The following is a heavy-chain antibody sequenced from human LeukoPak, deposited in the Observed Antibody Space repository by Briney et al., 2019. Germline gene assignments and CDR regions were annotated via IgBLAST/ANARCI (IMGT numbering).Heavy chain of an antibody. V-gene: IGHV4-30-2*01. CDR1: GGSISSGGYY. CDR2: IYHSGST. CDR3: ASVKYYFDY. J-gene: IGHJ4*02. Sequence: SETLSLTSTVYGGSISSGGYYWSWIRQPPGKGLEWIGHIYHSGSTYYNPSLKSRVTISVGRSKIQFSLKLSSVTAADTAVYYCASVKYYFDYWGQGTLVTVSS.